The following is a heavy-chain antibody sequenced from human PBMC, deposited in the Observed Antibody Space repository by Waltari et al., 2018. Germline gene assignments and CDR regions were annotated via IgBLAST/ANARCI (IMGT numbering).Heavy chain of an antibody. J-gene: IGHJ3*01. V-gene: IGHV4-39*01. CDR1: GASITSNRHY. CDR3: ATYIGASLGTASFDV. D-gene: IGHD5-12*01. CDR2: MCYSGAT. Sequence: QLQLHESGPGLVKPSETLSLTCHVSGASITSNRHYWGWIRQPPGQGLEWIGTMCYSGATYISPSLKSRVTISRDTSRDQLSLKLDSVTAADTAVYYCATYIGASLGTASFDVWGQGTMVTVSS.